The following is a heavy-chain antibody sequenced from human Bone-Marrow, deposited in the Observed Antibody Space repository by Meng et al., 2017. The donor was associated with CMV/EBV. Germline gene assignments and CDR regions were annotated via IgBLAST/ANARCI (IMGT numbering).Heavy chain of an antibody. Sequence: GESLKISCAASGFTFSNAWMSWVRQAPGKGLEWVGFIRSKIYGGTTEYAASVKGRFTISRDDSKSIAYLQMNSLKSEDTAVYYCTRDPGAYFDYWGQGTLVTVSS. D-gene: IGHD7-27*01. CDR1: GFTFSNAW. V-gene: IGHV3-49*04. CDR2: IRSKIYGGTT. J-gene: IGHJ4*02. CDR3: TRDPGAYFDY.